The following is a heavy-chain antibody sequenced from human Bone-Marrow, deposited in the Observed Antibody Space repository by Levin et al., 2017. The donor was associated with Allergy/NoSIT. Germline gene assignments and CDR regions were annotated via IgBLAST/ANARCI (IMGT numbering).Heavy chain of an antibody. J-gene: IGHJ5*02. D-gene: IGHD3-3*01. CDR2: ISSGGTTI. V-gene: IGHV3-11*01. CDR1: GFTFSDYY. CDR3: ARLRQFPAFCFDP. Sequence: GALRLSCAASGFTFSDYYMSWLRQAPGKPLEWVSYISSGGTTIFYADSVKGRFTISRDNDNDSLYLQMNNLRVEDTAVYYCARLRQFPAFCFDPWGQGTLVTVSS.